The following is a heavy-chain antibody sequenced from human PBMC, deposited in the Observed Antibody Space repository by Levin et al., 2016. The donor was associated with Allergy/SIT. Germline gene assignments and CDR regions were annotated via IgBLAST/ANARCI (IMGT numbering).Heavy chain of an antibody. D-gene: IGHD2-15*01. Sequence: WIRQPPGKGLEWIANIHHSGGSTYNPSLKSRVTMSIDTSRNQFSLKVTSVTAADTATYYCARAGTGYSNWFDPWGQGTLVTVSS. CDR3: ARAGTGYSNWFDP. J-gene: IGHJ5*02. V-gene: IGHV4-59*01. CDR2: IHHSGGS.